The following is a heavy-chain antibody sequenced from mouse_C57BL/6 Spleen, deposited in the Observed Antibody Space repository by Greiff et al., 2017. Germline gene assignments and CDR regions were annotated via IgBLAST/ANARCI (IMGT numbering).Heavy chain of an antibody. D-gene: IGHD3-1*01. CDR3: ASHRGYFDV. CDR1: RYTFTSYW. Sequence: VQLQQPGAELVRPGSSVKLSCKASRYTFTSYWMDWVKQRPGQGLDWIGNIYPSDSETHYNQKFKDKATLTVDKSSSTAYIQLSSLTSEDSAVYYCASHRGYFDVWGTGTTVTVSS. V-gene: IGHV1-61*01. CDR2: IYPSDSET. J-gene: IGHJ1*03.